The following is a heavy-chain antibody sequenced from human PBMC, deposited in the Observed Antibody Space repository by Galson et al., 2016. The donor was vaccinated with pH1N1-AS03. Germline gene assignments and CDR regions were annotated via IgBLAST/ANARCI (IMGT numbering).Heavy chain of an antibody. CDR3: ARTAGWLPDF. V-gene: IGHV2-5*02. CDR1: GFSLTTSAVG. J-gene: IGHJ4*02. CDR2: IYWDDDK. Sequence: PALVKPTQTLTLTCTFSGFSLTTSAVGVVWIRQPPGKALEWLALIYWDDDKRYNSSLKSRLTITKDTSKNQVVLTMTNMDPVVTATYYCARTAGWLPDFWGQGTLVTVSS. D-gene: IGHD3-9*01.